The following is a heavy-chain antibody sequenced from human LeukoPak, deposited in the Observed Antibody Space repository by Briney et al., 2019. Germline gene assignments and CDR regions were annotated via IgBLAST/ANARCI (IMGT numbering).Heavy chain of an antibody. V-gene: IGHV3-30-3*01. Sequence: PGGSLRLSCAASGFTFSDFYMSWIRQTPGKGLEWVAVISYDGSNKYYADSVKGRFTISRDNSKNTLYLQMNSLRAEDTAVYYCARDPYDILTGIFDYWGQGTLVTVSS. CDR3: ARDPYDILTGIFDY. CDR1: GFTFSDFY. J-gene: IGHJ4*02. CDR2: ISYDGSNK. D-gene: IGHD3-9*01.